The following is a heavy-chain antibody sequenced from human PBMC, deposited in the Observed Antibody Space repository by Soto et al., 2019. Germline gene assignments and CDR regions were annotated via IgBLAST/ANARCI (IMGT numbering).Heavy chain of an antibody. J-gene: IGHJ4*02. Sequence: ASVKVSCKASGYTFTSYGISWVRQAPGQGLEWMGWISADKGNSNYAQTLQVRVTMTTDTSTSTASMELRSLRSDDTAVYYCARDRQLRYCDSSDYYRPYDYWGQGTLVTVSS. V-gene: IGHV1-18*01. CDR2: ISADKGNS. CDR1: GYTFTSYG. CDR3: ARDRQLRYCDSSDYYRPYDY. D-gene: IGHD3-22*01.